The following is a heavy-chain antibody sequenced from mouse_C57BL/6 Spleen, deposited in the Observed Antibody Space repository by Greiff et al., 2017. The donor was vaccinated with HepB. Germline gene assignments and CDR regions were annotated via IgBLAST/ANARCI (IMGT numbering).Heavy chain of an antibody. J-gene: IGHJ2*01. CDR3: ARDQGYYLYYFDY. Sequence: DVQLQESGGGLVKPGGSLKLSCAASGFTFSSYAMSWVRQTPEKRLEWVATISDGGSYTYYPDNVKGRFTISRDNAKNNLYLQMSHLKSEDTAMYYCARDQGYYLYYFDYWGQGTTLTVSS. V-gene: IGHV5-4*01. CDR1: GFTFSSYA. CDR2: ISDGGSYT. D-gene: IGHD3-1*01.